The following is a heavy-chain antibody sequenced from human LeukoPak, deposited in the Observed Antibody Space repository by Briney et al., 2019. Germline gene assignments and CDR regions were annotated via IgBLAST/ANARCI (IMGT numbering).Heavy chain of an antibody. V-gene: IGHV3-30*18. D-gene: IGHD5-24*01. CDR1: GFTFSSYG. CDR3: AKDREGYNAEFVAEY. CDR2: ISHDGSNK. Sequence: AGGSLRLSCAASGFTFSSYGMHWVRQAPGKGLEWVAVISHDGSNKYYADSVKGRFTISRDNSKNTLYLQMNSLRAEDTAVYYCAKDREGYNAEFVAEYWGQGTLVTVSS. J-gene: IGHJ4*02.